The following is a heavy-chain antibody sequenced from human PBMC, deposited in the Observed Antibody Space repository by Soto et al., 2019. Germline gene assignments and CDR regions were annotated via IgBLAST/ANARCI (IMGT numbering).Heavy chain of an antibody. D-gene: IGHD2-15*01. J-gene: IGHJ4*02. Sequence: QVQLVESGGGVVQPGRSLRLSCAASGLTFSSYAMHWVRQAPGKGLEWMAVIANDGNNKYYADSVKGRFSISRDNSKKTLYLQMNSLRAEDTAVYYCSKDRRYCSGGNCLGGLGFDYWGQGTLVSVSS. V-gene: IGHV3-30*18. CDR1: GLTFSSYA. CDR3: SKDRRYCSGGNCLGGLGFDY. CDR2: IANDGNNK.